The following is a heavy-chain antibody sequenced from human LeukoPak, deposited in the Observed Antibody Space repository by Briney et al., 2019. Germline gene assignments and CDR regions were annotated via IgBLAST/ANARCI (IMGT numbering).Heavy chain of an antibody. J-gene: IGHJ4*02. V-gene: IGHV1-24*01. CDR3: ARDEKIGYDSSGLGY. CDR1: GHTLTEIS. CDR2: VDPEDGET. D-gene: IGHD3-22*01. Sequence: ASVKVSCKVSGHTLTEISMHWVRQAPGKGFEWVGGVDPEDGETIYAQKLQGRVTMTEDTSTDTAYMELSSLRSEDTAVYYCARDEKIGYDSSGLGYWGQGTLVTVSS.